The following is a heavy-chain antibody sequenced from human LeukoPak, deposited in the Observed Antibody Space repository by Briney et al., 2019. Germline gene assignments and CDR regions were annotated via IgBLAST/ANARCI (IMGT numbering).Heavy chain of an antibody. D-gene: IGHD3-22*01. J-gene: IGHJ3*02. Sequence: GGSLRLSCAASGFTFSSYGMHWVRQAPGKGLEWVAFIRYDGSNKYYADSVKGRFPISRDNSKNTLYLQMNRLRAEDTAVYYCAKDLAGSGYYPDAFDIWGQGTMVTVSS. V-gene: IGHV3-30*02. CDR1: GFTFSSYG. CDR2: IRYDGSNK. CDR3: AKDLAGSGYYPDAFDI.